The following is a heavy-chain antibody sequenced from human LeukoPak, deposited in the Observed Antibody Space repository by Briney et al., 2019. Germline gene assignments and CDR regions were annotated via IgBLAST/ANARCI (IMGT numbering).Heavy chain of an antibody. D-gene: IGHD3-16*02. V-gene: IGHV4/OR15-8*01. CDR2: IHLDGRI. CDR3: ARSHDHLWGNYPDY. CDR1: GGSIDSTNW. Sequence: PSETLSLTCDVSGGSIDSTNWWNSVRQPPGKGLEWIGEIHLDGRINYNPSLKSRVTLSVDKSKNQFSLRLNSVTAADTAMYYCARSHDHLWGNYPDYWGQGTLVTVSS. J-gene: IGHJ4*02.